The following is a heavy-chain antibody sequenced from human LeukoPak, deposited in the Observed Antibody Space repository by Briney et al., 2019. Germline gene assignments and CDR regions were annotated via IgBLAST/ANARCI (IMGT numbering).Heavy chain of an antibody. D-gene: IGHD3-22*01. Sequence: SVKVSCKASGGTFSSYAISWVRQAPGQGLEWMGRIIPIFGIANYAQKFQGRVTITADKSTSTAYMELSSLRSEDTAVYYCARGFGGASYYESSGYYYWGQGTLVTVSS. CDR2: IIPIFGIA. CDR3: ARGFGGASYYESSGYYY. CDR1: GGTFSSYA. J-gene: IGHJ4*02. V-gene: IGHV1-69*04.